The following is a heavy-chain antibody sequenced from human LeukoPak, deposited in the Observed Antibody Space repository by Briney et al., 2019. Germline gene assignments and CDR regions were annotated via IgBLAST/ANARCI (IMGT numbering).Heavy chain of an antibody. V-gene: IGHV1-46*01. CDR3: ARSEGRGFDY. CDR2: INPSGGST. CDR1: GYTFTSYY. Sequence: ASVKVSCKASGYTFTSYYMHWVRQAPGQGLEWMGVINPSGGSTSYAQTFQGRVTMTRDTSTSTVYMEVSSLRSEDTAVYYCARSEGRGFDYWGQGTLVTVSS. J-gene: IGHJ4*02.